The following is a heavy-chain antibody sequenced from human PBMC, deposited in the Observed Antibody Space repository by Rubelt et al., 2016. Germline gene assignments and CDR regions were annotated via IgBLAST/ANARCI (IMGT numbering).Heavy chain of an antibody. CDR2: IYSGGST. V-gene: IGHV3-66*01. D-gene: IGHD4-17*01. CDR3: AREVLDGDTAGWDFDL. Sequence: MNWVRQAPGKGLEWVSVIYSGGSTYYADSVKGRFTISRDNSKNTLYLQMNSLRAEDTAVYYCAREVLDGDTAGWDFDLWGRGTLVTVSS. J-gene: IGHJ2*01.